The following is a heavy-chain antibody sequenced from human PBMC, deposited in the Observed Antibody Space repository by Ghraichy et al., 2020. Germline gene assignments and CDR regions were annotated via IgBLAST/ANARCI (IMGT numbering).Heavy chain of an antibody. CDR3: SRNLRGSSGKIDY. V-gene: IGHV6-1*01. Sequence: SQTLSLTCAISGDSVSSDSAAWNWIRQSPSRGLEWLGRTYYRSKWYNDYAVSVKSRIIINPDTSKNQFSLQLNSVTPEDTAVYYCSRNLRGSSGKIDYWGQGTLVTVSS. CDR1: GDSVSSDSAA. CDR2: TYYRSKWYN. D-gene: IGHD6-19*01. J-gene: IGHJ4*02.